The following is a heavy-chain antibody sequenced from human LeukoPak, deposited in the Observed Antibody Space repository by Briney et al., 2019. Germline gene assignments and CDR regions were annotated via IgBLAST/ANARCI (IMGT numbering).Heavy chain of an antibody. CDR3: AREQGTGTTSDLLDY. CDR1: GFTFSTYA. V-gene: IGHV3-23*01. Sequence: PGGSLRLSCAASGFTFSTYAMTWVRQAPGKGLEWVSVISSSGDTTYYTDSVKGRFTISRDNGKNSLYLQMNSLRAEDTAVYYCAREQGTGTTSDLLDYWGQGTLVTVSS. J-gene: IGHJ4*02. CDR2: ISSSGDTT. D-gene: IGHD1-1*01.